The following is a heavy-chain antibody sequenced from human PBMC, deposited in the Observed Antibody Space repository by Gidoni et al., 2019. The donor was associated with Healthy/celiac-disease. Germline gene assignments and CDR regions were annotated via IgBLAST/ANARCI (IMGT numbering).Heavy chain of an antibody. CDR2: IRSKANSYAT. Sequence: EVQLVESGGGLVQPGGSLKLSCAASGFTFSGDAMTWVRQASGKGLGWVGRIRSKANSYATAYAASVKGRFTISRDDSKNTAYLQMNSLKTEDTAVYYCTSYMTTVTTDYYYGMDVWGQGTTVTVSS. V-gene: IGHV3-73*01. D-gene: IGHD4-17*01. CDR3: TSYMTTVTTDYYYGMDV. CDR1: GFTFSGDA. J-gene: IGHJ6*02.